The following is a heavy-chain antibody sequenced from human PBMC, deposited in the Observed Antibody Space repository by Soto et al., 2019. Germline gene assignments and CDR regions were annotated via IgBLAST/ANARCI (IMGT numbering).Heavy chain of an antibody. Sequence: QVQLQESGPGLVKPSETLSLTCTVSGGPISSYYWSWIRQPPGKGLEWIGYIYYSGRTNYNPSLRMRVTISVDTSKNLFPLKLSSVTAADTAVYLCARRWGSIFDYWGQGTLVTVSS. J-gene: IGHJ4*02. D-gene: IGHD2-15*01. V-gene: IGHV4-59*08. CDR1: GGPISSYY. CDR3: ARRWGSIFDY. CDR2: IYYSGRT.